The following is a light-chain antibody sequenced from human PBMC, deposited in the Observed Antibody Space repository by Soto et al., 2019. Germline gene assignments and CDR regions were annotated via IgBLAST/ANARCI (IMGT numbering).Light chain of an antibody. CDR3: HQQNIYSPAWT. CDR1: QSISSW. CDR2: DAS. J-gene: IGKJ1*01. Sequence: GDRVTITCRASQSISSWLAWYQQKPGKAPKLLIYDASSLESGVPSRFSGSGSGTEFTLTISSLQPDDFATYYCHQQNIYSPAWTFSYGTNLEVK. V-gene: IGKV1-5*01.